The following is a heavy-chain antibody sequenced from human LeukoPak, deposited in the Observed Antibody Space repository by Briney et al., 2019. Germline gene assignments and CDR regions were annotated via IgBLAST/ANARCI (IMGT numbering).Heavy chain of an antibody. V-gene: IGHV5-51*01. CDR3: ARLVKDYDSSGYWLRGAFDI. CDR2: IYPCDSDI. CDR1: GYSFTSYW. Sequence: AGESLKISGKGSGYSFTSYWIGWVRQMPGKGLEWMGIIYPCDSDISYSPSFQGQVTISADNSISTAYLQWSSLKPSDTAMYYCARLVKDYDSSGYWLRGAFDIWGQGTMVTVSS. D-gene: IGHD3-22*01. J-gene: IGHJ3*02.